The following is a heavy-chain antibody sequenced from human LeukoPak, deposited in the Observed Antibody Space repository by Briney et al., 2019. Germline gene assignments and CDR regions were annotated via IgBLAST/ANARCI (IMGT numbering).Heavy chain of an antibody. CDR1: GGSFSGYY. Sequence: PSETLSLTCAVYGGSFSGYYWSWIRQPPGKGLEWIGEINHSGSTNYNPSLKSRVTISVDTSKNQFSLKLSSVTAAGTAVYYCARARSLDPGPSSRYNWFDPWGQGTLVTVSS. D-gene: IGHD3-3*02. J-gene: IGHJ5*02. CDR2: INHSGST. V-gene: IGHV4-34*01. CDR3: ARARSLDPGPSSRYNWFDP.